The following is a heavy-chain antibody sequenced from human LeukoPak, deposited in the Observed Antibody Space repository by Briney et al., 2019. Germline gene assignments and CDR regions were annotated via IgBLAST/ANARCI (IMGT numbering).Heavy chain of an antibody. Sequence: SETLSLTCTVSGGSISSSSYYWGWIRQPPGKGLEWIGSIYYSGSTYYNPSLKSRVTISVDTSKNQFSLKLSSVTAADTAVYYCARRKAWYYPMQIGKFDYWGQGTLVTVSS. V-gene: IGHV4-39*07. CDR3: ARRKAWYYPMQIGKFDY. CDR2: IYYSGST. J-gene: IGHJ4*02. CDR1: GGSISSSSYY. D-gene: IGHD3-10*01.